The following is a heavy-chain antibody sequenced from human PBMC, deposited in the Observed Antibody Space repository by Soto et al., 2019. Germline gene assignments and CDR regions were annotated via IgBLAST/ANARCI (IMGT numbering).Heavy chain of an antibody. Sequence: EVQLLESGGDLVQPGGSLRLSCAASGFIFSNYAMTWVRQAPGKGPEWVSTFTSGGSTYYRDTVKGRFTISRDTSKNTLYLQMYILRAEDTAVYYCARSDNYNSPSSGWATRFDYWGQGTLVTVSS. CDR1: GFIFSNYA. CDR2: FTSGGST. V-gene: IGHV3-23*01. D-gene: IGHD6-19*01. CDR3: ARSDNYNSPSSGWATRFDY. J-gene: IGHJ4*02.